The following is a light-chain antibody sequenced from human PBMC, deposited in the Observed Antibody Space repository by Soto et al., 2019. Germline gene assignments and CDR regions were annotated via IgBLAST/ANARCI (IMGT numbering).Light chain of an antibody. J-gene: IGKJ5*01. Sequence: EIVMTQSPATLSVSPGERVTLSCRASQRVSSKLAWYQQKPGQAPRLLIYGASTRATGIPARFSGSGSGTEFTLTISSLQSEDFAVYYCQQYSDWPPVTFGQGTRLEMK. CDR3: QQYSDWPPVT. CDR2: GAS. V-gene: IGKV3-15*01. CDR1: QRVSSK.